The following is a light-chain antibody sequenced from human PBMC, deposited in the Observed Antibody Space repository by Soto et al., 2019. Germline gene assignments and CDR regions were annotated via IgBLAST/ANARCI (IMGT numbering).Light chain of an antibody. Sequence: EIVMTQSPATLSVSPGERATLSCRASQSVSSNLAWYQQKPGQAPRLLSYGASTRATGMPARFSGSGSGTEFTLTISSVQSEDFGVYYCQQYNNWSRATFGRGTKVEIK. CDR3: QQYNNWSRAT. CDR2: GAS. J-gene: IGKJ1*01. CDR1: QSVSSN. V-gene: IGKV3-15*01.